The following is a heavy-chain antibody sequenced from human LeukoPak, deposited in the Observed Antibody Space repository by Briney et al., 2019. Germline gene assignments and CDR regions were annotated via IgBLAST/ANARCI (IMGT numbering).Heavy chain of an antibody. CDR2: MNPNSGNK. V-gene: IGHV1-8*01. CDR3: ARGSFGVHGVLDY. CDR1: VHTFTLYY. J-gene: IGHJ4*02. Sequence: GASVKLSCKSSVHTFTLYYINWVRHAPGQGLVWMGWMNPNSGNKGYARKFQGRVTMTRNTSISTAYMELTSLKSEDTAVYSCARGSFGVHGVLDYWGEGTLVTVS. D-gene: IGHD3-16*01.